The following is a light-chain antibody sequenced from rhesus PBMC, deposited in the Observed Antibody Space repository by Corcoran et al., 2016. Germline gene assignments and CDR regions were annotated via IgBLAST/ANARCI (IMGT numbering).Light chain of an antibody. CDR1: QSVSSA. J-gene: IGKJ3*01. CDR2: GAS. Sequence: QVILTQSPATLSLSPGERATLSCRASQSVSSALAWYQQKPGQAPRLLIYGASSRATGIPDRFSGSGSGTEFTLTISSLEPEDFAIYYCQKYSTSPLTFGPGTKLDIK. V-gene: IGKV3-53*01. CDR3: QKYSTSPLT.